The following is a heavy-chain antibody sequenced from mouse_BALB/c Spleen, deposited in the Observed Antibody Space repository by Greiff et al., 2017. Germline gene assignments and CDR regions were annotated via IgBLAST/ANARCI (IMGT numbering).Heavy chain of an antibody. CDR3: ARRGYYGSSYAMDY. CDR1: GYSITSDYA. CDR2: ISYSGST. Sequence: EVQGVESGPGLVKPSQSLSLTCTVTGYSITSDYAWNWIRQFPGNKLEWMGYISYSGSTSYNPSLKSRISITRDTSKNQFFLQLNSVTTEDTATYYCARRGYYGSSYAMDYWGQGTSVTVSS. V-gene: IGHV3-2*02. J-gene: IGHJ4*01. D-gene: IGHD1-1*01.